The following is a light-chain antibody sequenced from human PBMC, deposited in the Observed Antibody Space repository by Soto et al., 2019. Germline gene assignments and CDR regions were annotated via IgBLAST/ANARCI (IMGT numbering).Light chain of an antibody. CDR1: QSLSGSY. Sequence: TQSPSSFSASTGDRVTITCRASQSLSGSYLAWYQQKPGQAPRLLMYGATTRATGIPDRFSGSGSGTDFTLTISRLEPEDFAVYYCQQYGTSPQSFGPGTKVDIK. CDR2: GAT. V-gene: IGKV3-20*01. CDR3: QQYGTSPQS. J-gene: IGKJ3*01.